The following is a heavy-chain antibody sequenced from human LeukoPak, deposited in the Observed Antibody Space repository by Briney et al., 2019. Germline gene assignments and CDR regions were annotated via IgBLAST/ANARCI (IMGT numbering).Heavy chain of an antibody. CDR2: ISSSSSYI. Sequence: GGSLRLSCAASGFTFSSYSRNWVRQAPGRGLEWVSSISSSSSYIYYADSVKGRRTIIRNNAKNTLYLQMTRLRAEERAVYYCARGTNTAMGVDNWGQGTLVTVSS. V-gene: IGHV3-21*01. CDR1: GFTFSSYS. J-gene: IGHJ4*02. CDR3: ARGTNTAMGVDN. D-gene: IGHD5-18*01.